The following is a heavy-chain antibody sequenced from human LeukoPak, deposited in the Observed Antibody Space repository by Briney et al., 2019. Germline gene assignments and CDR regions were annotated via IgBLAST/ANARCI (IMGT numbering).Heavy chain of an antibody. CDR2: VYHSGST. D-gene: IGHD3-3*01. Sequence: SETPSLTCAVSGGSISSLNWWRWVRQPPGKGLEWIGEVYHSGSTYCNPSLKSRVTISVDRSKNQLSLKLSSVTAADTAVYYCARGPYYDFWSGSLSWGQGTLVTVSS. CDR1: GGSISSLNW. V-gene: IGHV4-4*02. J-gene: IGHJ4*02. CDR3: ARGPYYDFWSGSLS.